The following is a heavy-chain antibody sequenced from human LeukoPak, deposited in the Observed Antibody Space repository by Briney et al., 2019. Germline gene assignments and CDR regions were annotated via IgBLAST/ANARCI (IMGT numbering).Heavy chain of an antibody. CDR1: GGSISSSSYY. J-gene: IGHJ6*03. CDR2: IYYSGST. CDR3: ARRGYYYYMDV. Sequence: SETLSLTCTVSGGSISSSSYYWGWIRQPPGKGLEWIGSIYYSGSTYYNPSLKSRVTISVDTSKNQFSLKLSSVTAADTAVYYCARRGYYYYMDVWGKGTMVTVSS. V-gene: IGHV4-39*01.